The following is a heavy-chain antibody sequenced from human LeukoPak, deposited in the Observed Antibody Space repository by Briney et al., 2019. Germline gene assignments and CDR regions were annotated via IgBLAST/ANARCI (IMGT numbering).Heavy chain of an antibody. V-gene: IGHV3-74*01. CDR3: VRGGPSTWS. J-gene: IGHJ5*02. CDR2: INDDGSDT. D-gene: IGHD2-15*01. CDR1: GFTFGNYW. Sequence: GGSLRLSCAASGFTFGNYWMHWVRQVPGKRPVWVSRINDDGSDTIYADSVRGRFTISRDDAKNTVYLQMNNLRAEDTAVYYCVRGGPSTWSWGQGTLVTVSS.